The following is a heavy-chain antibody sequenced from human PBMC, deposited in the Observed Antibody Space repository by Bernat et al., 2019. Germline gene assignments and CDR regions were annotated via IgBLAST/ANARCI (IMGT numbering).Heavy chain of an antibody. CDR3: AKEAGYCSSTSCYADSDY. J-gene: IGHJ4*02. V-gene: IGHV3-23*01. CDR1: GFTFSSYA. D-gene: IGHD2-2*01. CDR2: ISGSGGST. Sequence: EVQLLESGGGLVQPGGSLRLSCVASGFTFSSYAISWVRQAPGKGLEWVSAISGSGGSTYYADSVKGRFTISRDNSKNTLYLQMNSLRAEDTAVYYCAKEAGYCSSTSCYADSDYWGQGTLVTVSS.